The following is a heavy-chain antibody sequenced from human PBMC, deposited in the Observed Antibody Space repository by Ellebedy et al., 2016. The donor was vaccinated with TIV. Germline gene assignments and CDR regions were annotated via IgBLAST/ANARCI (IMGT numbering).Heavy chain of an antibody. Sequence: MPSETLSLTCTVSGGSISSGDYYWSWIRQPPGKGLEWIGYIYYSGSTYYNPSLKSRVTISVDTSKNQFSLKLSSVTAADTAVFYFARKSSYYYCMDVWGQGTTVTVSS. CDR3: ARKSSYYYCMDV. CDR1: GGSISSGDYY. CDR2: IYYSGST. J-gene: IGHJ6*02. D-gene: IGHD3-10*01. V-gene: IGHV4-30-4*01.